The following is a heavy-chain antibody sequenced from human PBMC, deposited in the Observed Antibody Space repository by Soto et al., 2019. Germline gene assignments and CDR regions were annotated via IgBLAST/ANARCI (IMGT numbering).Heavy chain of an antibody. D-gene: IGHD3-3*01. J-gene: IGHJ6*03. V-gene: IGHV3-66*01. CDR3: ARDRSDYDFWSGSSQDYYYYYMDV. CDR2: IYSGGST. Sequence: PGGSLRLSCAASGFTVSSNYMSWVRQAPGKGLEWVSVIYSGGSTYYAESVKGRFTISRDNSKNTLYLQMNSLRAEDTVVYYCARDRSDYDFWSGSSQDYYYYYMDVWGKGTTVTVSS. CDR1: GFTVSSNY.